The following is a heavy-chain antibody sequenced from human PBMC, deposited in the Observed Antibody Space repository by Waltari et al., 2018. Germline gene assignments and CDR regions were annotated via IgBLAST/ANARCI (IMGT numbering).Heavy chain of an antibody. CDR3: ARGVEYSSSRFLFDY. Sequence: QLQLQESGPGLVKPSETLSLTCTVSGGSISSSSYYWGWIRQPPGKGLEWIGSIYYSGSTYYNPSLKSRVTISVDTSKNQFSLKLSSVTAADTAVYYCARGVEYSSSRFLFDYWGQGTLVTVSS. CDR2: IYYSGST. V-gene: IGHV4-39*07. D-gene: IGHD6-6*01. J-gene: IGHJ4*02. CDR1: GGSISSSSYY.